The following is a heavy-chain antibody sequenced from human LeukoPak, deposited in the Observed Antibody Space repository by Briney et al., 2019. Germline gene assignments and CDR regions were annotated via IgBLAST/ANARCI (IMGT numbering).Heavy chain of an antibody. D-gene: IGHD5-12*01. CDR3: ARGGVPVGYSGYEGVPLPHYNDY. CDR1: GYTFTGYY. J-gene: IGHJ4*02. CDR2: INPNSGGT. Sequence: ASVKVSCKASGYTFTGYYMHWVRQAPGQGLEWMGWINPNSGGTNYAQKLQGRVTMTTDTSTSTAYMELRSLRSDDTAVYYCARGGVPVGYSGYEGVPLPHYNDYWGQGTLVTVSS. V-gene: IGHV1-2*02.